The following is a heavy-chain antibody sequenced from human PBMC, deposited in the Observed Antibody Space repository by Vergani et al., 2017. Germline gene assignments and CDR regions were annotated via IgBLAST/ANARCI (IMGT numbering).Heavy chain of an antibody. V-gene: IGHV3-49*05. J-gene: IGHJ3*02. D-gene: IGHD3-10*01. Sequence: EVQMVESGGGLVKPGGSLRLSCTASGFTFGYYAMDWFRQAPGQGLEWVGGIRSKAYGQATIYAASVKGRFTISRDDSKSIAYLQMNNLQTEDTAMYYCVRDQVTMRRGSDALDIWGQGTMVTVSS. CDR2: IRSKAYGQAT. CDR1: GFTFGYYA. CDR3: VRDQVTMRRGSDALDI.